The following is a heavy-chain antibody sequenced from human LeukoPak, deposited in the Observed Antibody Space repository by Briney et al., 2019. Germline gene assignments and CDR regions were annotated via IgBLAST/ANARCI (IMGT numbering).Heavy chain of an antibody. CDR2: IYYSGST. CDR1: GGAISSYY. CDR3: ARKATKNSGWYTNWFDP. Sequence: SETLSLTCTVSGGAISSYYWSWIRQPPGKGLECMGYIYYSGSTNYNPSLKSRVTISVDTSKNQFSLKLSSVTAADTAVYYCARKATKNSGWYTNWFDPWGQGTLVTVSS. D-gene: IGHD6-19*01. J-gene: IGHJ5*02. V-gene: IGHV4-59*01.